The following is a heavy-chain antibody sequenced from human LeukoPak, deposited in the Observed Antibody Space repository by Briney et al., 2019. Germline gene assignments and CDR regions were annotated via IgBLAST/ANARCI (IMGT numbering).Heavy chain of an antibody. CDR3: ARAQVNYGGNSEYYFDY. CDR1: GGSISSYY. Sequence: SETLSLTCTVSGGSISSYYWSWIRQPAGKGLEWIGRIYTSGSTNYNPSLKSRVTMSVDTSKNQFSLKLSSVTAADTAVYYCARAQVNYGGNSEYYFDYWGQGTLVTVSS. J-gene: IGHJ4*02. V-gene: IGHV4-4*07. CDR2: IYTSGST. D-gene: IGHD4-23*01.